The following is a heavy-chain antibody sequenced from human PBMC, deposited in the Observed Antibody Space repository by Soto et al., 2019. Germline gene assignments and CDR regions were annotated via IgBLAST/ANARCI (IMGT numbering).Heavy chain of an antibody. D-gene: IGHD2-15*01. CDR2: ISGTGDSS. Sequence: EVQLLESGGGLVQPGGSLRLSCAASGFTFGSYAMSWVRQAPGKGLEWVSLISGTGDSSEYANSVKGRFTISRDYSKNTLYLQMTSLRTEDTALYYCAKLDEGGLQYAYYAMDVWGQGTTVTVSS. V-gene: IGHV3-23*01. J-gene: IGHJ6*02. CDR1: GFTFGSYA. CDR3: AKLDEGGLQYAYYAMDV.